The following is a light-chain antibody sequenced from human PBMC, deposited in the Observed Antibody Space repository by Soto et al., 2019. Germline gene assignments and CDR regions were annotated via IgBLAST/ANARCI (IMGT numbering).Light chain of an antibody. V-gene: IGKV1-39*01. J-gene: IGKJ1*01. CDR1: QSISSY. CDR2: ASS. Sequence: ETQMTQSPSSLSANEGERVTITCRASQSISSYLNWYQQKPGKPPKLLIYASSSLQSGLPSRFSGSGSRTDFTLTISRLQPEYFASYYCQHSDSTPPWTFGQGTRVDIK. CDR3: QHSDSTPPWT.